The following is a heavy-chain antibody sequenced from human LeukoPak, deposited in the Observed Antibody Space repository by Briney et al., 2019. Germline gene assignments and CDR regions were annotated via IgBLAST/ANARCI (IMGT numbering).Heavy chain of an antibody. CDR2: IYSSGST. CDR3: ARDQWLDPSAFDI. J-gene: IGHJ3*02. V-gene: IGHV4-4*07. D-gene: IGHD6-19*01. Sequence: SETLSLTCTVSGGSMSDYYWSWIRQPAGKGLEWIGRIYSSGSTIYSPSLKSRVTMSVDTSKNQFSLKLSSVTAADTAVYYCARDQWLDPSAFDIWGQGTMVTVSS. CDR1: GGSMSDYY.